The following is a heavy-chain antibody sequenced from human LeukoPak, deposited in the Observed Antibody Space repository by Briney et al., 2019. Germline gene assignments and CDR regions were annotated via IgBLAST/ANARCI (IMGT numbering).Heavy chain of an antibody. V-gene: IGHV5-51*01. CDR1: GYSFTSYW. CDR2: IYPGDSDT. CDR3: ARPVHCSGGSCYPTGAFDI. Sequence: GESLKISCKGSGYSFTSYWIGWVRQMPGKGLEWMGIIYPGDSDTRYSPSFQGQVTISADKSISTAYLQSSSLKASDTAMYYSARPVHCSGGSCYPTGAFDIWGQGTMVTVSS. D-gene: IGHD2-15*01. J-gene: IGHJ3*02.